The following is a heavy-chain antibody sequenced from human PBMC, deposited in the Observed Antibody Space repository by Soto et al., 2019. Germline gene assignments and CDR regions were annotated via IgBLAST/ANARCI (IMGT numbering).Heavy chain of an antibody. CDR1: GFTFSSYG. CDR2: ISYDGSNK. V-gene: IGHV3-30*18. CDR3: EKDGPLRITMVRGVIDWFDP. Sequence: QVQLVESGGGVVQPGRSLRLSCAASGFTFSSYGMHWVRQAPGKGLEWEAVISYDGSNKYYADSVKGRFTISRDNSKNTLYLQMNSLRAEDTAVYYCEKDGPLRITMVRGVIDWFDPWGQGTLVTVSS. J-gene: IGHJ5*02. D-gene: IGHD3-10*01.